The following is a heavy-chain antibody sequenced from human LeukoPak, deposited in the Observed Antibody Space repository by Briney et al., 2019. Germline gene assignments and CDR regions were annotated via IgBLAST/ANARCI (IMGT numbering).Heavy chain of an antibody. CDR3: AREVVGATNYFDY. CDR1: GGTFSSYA. V-gene: IGHV1-69*04. Sequence: VASVKVSCKASGGTFSSYAISWVRQAPGQGLEWMGRIIPILGIANYAQKFQGRVTITADKSTSTAYMELSSLRYEDKAVYYCAREVVGATNYFDYWGQGTLVTVSS. CDR2: IIPILGIA. D-gene: IGHD1-26*01. J-gene: IGHJ4*02.